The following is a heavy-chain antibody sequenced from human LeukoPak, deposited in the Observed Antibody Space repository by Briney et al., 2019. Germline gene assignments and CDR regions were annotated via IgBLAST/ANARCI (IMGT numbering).Heavy chain of an antibody. Sequence: ASVKVSCKASGYTFSNYGLRWVRQAPGQGLEGMGWISGYNGHTSYPQKFQGRVIMTTNTSASTAYMELRSLRSDDTAVYYCARGGFAYFDSSGYRGEALEIWGPGTTVTVSS. CDR2: ISGYNGHT. CDR1: GYTFSNYG. V-gene: IGHV1-18*01. CDR3: ARGGFAYFDSSGYRGEALEI. D-gene: IGHD3-22*01. J-gene: IGHJ3*02.